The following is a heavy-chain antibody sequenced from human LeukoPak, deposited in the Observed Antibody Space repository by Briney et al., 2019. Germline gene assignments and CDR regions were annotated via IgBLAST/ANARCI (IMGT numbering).Heavy chain of an antibody. CDR1: SDSISNYY. CDR3: ARAEKAVTGTLDS. CDR2: MYNRGST. J-gene: IGHJ4*02. Sequence: SETLSLTCTVSSDSISNYYWSWIRQSPGKELEWIGYMYNRGSTIYNPSLKSRVTISTDTSKNQFSLRLTSVTAADTAVYYCARAEKAVTGTLDSWGQGTLITVSS. V-gene: IGHV4-59*01. D-gene: IGHD6-19*01.